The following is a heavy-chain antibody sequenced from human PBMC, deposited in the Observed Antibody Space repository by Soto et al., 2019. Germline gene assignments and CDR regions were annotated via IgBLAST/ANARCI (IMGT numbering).Heavy chain of an antibody. CDR1: GHNFPYCL. CDR2: IYPGDSDT. Sequence: GFLKISCTGFGHNFPYCLIAWVRQLPGKGLEWMGTIYPGDSDTRYSPSFQGRVTISADKSISTAYLQWSSLKASDTAMYYCARSQTVGSRINDAFNIWGQGTMVTISS. CDR3: ARSQTVGSRINDAFNI. D-gene: IGHD1-26*01. V-gene: IGHV5-51*01. J-gene: IGHJ3*02.